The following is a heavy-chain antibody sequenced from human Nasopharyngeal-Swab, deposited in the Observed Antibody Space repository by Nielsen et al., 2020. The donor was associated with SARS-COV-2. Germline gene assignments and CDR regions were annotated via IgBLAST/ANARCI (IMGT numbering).Heavy chain of an antibody. CDR2: IYSGGST. D-gene: IGHD2-21*02. V-gene: IGHV3-53*01. CDR1: GFTVSSNY. Sequence: LSLTCAASGFTVSSNYMSWVRQAPGKGLEGVSVIYSGGSTYYADSVKGRFTISRDNSKNTLYLQMNSLRAEDTAVYYCARGADSAIPWFFYFDYWGQGTLVTVSS. CDR3: ARGADSAIPWFFYFDY. J-gene: IGHJ4*02.